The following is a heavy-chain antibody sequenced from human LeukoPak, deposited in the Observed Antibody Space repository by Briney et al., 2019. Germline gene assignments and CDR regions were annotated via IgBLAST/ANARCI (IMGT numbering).Heavy chain of an antibody. J-gene: IGHJ4*02. CDR3: ARAHPVDTAMVRGRRYYFDY. CDR2: IIPIFGTA. Sequence: SVKVSCKASGGTFSSYAVSWVRQAPGQGLEWMGGIIPIFGTANYAQKFQGRVTITADESTSTAYMELSSLRSEDTAVYYCARAHPVDTAMVRGRRYYFDYWGQGTLVTVSS. V-gene: IGHV1-69*13. CDR1: GGTFSSYA. D-gene: IGHD5-18*01.